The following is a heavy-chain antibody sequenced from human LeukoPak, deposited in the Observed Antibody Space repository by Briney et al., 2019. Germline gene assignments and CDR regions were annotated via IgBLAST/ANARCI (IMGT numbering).Heavy chain of an antibody. CDR1: GFTFSSYW. J-gene: IGHJ4*02. CDR3: ARSRYSSSEFDY. D-gene: IGHD6-13*01. Sequence: GGSLRLSCGASGFTFSSYWMHWVRQAPGKGLVWVSRINGDGSSTSYADSVEGRFTISRDNAKNTLYLQMNSLRAEDTAMYYCARSRYSSSEFDYWGQGTLVTVSS. CDR2: INGDGSST. V-gene: IGHV3-74*01.